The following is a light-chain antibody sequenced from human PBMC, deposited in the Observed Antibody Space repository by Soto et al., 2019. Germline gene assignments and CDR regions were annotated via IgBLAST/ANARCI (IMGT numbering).Light chain of an antibody. V-gene: IGKV3-20*01. Sequence: EIVLTQSPGTLSLSPGERATLSCTSSQSVSSSSLAWYQQKRGQAPRLLIHDASSRATGIPDRFSGSGSWTDFTLTISRLDPEDFSVYYGQQNSTSRSWTFGQGTKVDIK. CDR1: QSVSSSS. J-gene: IGKJ1*01. CDR3: QQNSTSRSWT. CDR2: DAS.